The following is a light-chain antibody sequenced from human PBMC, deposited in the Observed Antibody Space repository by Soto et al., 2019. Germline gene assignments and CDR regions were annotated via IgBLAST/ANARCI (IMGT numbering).Light chain of an antibody. CDR2: GNS. V-gene: IGLV1-40*01. J-gene: IGLJ2*01. Sequence: QSVLTQPPSVSGAPGQRVTISCTGRSSNIGAGFDVHWYQQVPGTAPKLLIYGNSNRPSGVPDRFSGSKSGTSASLAITGLQAEDEADYYCQSYDSSLRGWVVFGGGTKLTVL. CDR3: QSYDSSLRGWVV. CDR1: SSNIGAGFD.